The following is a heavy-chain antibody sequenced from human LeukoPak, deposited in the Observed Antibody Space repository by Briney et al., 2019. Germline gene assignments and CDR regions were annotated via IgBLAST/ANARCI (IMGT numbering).Heavy chain of an antibody. CDR2: IYHSGST. Sequence: PSETLSLTCTVSGYSISSGYYWGWIRQPPGKGLAWIERIYHSGSTYYNPSLKSRVTISVDTSKNQFSLKLSSVTAADTAVYYCARRCGYSYGYVRWFDPWGQGTLVTVSS. CDR1: GYSISSGYY. D-gene: IGHD5-18*01. V-gene: IGHV4-38-2*02. CDR3: ARRCGYSYGYVRWFDP. J-gene: IGHJ5*02.